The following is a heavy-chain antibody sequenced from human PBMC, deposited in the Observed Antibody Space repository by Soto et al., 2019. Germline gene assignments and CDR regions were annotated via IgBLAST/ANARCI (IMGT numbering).Heavy chain of an antibody. D-gene: IGHD2-8*01. J-gene: IGHJ5*02. Sequence: GGSLRLSCAASGFTFSNYGMHWVRQTPGKGLEWVAVISYDGSHQFYTDSVKGRFTISRDNSKNTLYLQMNSLKTEDKAMYYCAKDPKCCTIGSQFLDNWSDPWGQGTLVTVSS. CDR3: AKDPKCCTIGSQFLDNWSDP. CDR1: GFTFSNYG. V-gene: IGHV3-30*18. CDR2: ISYDGSHQ.